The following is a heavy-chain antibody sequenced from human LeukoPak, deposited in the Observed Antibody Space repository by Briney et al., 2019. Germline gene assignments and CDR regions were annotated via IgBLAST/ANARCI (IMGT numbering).Heavy chain of an antibody. CDR1: GFTFSSYS. Sequence: GGSLRLSCAASGFTFSSYSMNWVRQAPGKGLEWVANIKQDGSEKYYVDSVKGRFTISRDNAKNSLYLQMNSLRAEDTAVYYCARACSGGSCYSYYFDYWGQGTLVTVSS. D-gene: IGHD2-15*01. J-gene: IGHJ4*02. CDR2: IKQDGSEK. CDR3: ARACSGGSCYSYYFDY. V-gene: IGHV3-7*01.